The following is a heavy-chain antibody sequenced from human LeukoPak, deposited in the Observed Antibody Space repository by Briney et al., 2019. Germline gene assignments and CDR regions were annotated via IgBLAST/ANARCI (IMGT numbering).Heavy chain of an antibody. Sequence: GGSLRLSCAASGFTFSKTWMSWVRQAPGKGLEWVANIKVDGSERYYVDSVKGRFTISRDNAKNLLYLQMNSLRAEDTAIYYCARDWNYGFDYWGQGTLVTVSS. CDR3: ARDWNYGFDY. D-gene: IGHD1-7*01. CDR2: IKVDGSER. V-gene: IGHV3-7*01. J-gene: IGHJ4*02. CDR1: GFTFSKTW.